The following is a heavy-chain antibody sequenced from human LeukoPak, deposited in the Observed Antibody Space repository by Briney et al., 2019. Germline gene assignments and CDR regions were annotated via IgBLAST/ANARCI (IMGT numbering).Heavy chain of an antibody. J-gene: IGHJ3*02. CDR2: IYYSGST. CDR3: ARVRAVAITMIVVNAFDI. Sequence: PSETLSLTCTVSGGSISSYYWSWIRQPPGEGLEWIGYIYYSGSTNYNPSLKSRVTISVDTSKNQFSLKLSSVTAADTAVYYCARVRAVAITMIVVNAFDIWGQGTMVTVSS. D-gene: IGHD3-22*01. CDR1: GGSISSYY. V-gene: IGHV4-59*01.